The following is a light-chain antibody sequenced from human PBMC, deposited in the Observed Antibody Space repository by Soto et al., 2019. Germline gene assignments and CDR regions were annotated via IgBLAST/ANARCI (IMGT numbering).Light chain of an antibody. CDR1: SSDVGGYNY. V-gene: IGLV2-14*03. J-gene: IGLJ2*01. CDR3: SSYTSSSTLGV. CDR2: DVS. Sequence: QLVLTQPAAVSGSPGQSITISCTGTSSDVGGYNYVSWYQHHPGKSPQLMIYDVSNRPSGGSNRFSGSKSGNTASLTISGLQAEDEADYYCSSYTSSSTLGVFGGGTKLTVL.